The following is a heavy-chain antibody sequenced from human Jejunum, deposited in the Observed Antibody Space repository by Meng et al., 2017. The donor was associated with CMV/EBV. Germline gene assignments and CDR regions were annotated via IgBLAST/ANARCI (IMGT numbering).Heavy chain of an antibody. J-gene: IGHJ4*02. CDR2: ISGGGGGT. D-gene: IGHD3-16*01. Sequence: CVASGFTFSSYDMTWVRQAPGKGLEWVSSISGGGGGTYYADSVKGRFTISRDNSKNTIYLQINSLRAEDTAIYYCAKVVRWGEAESWGQGNLVTVSS. CDR1: GFTFSSYD. V-gene: IGHV3-23*01. CDR3: AKVVRWGEAES.